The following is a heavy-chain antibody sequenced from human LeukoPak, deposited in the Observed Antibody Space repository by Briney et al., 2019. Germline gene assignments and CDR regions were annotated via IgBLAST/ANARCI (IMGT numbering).Heavy chain of an antibody. D-gene: IGHD3-10*01. CDR1: GFTFTNYW. CDR2: IKSDGSST. Sequence: GGSLRLSCAASGFTFTNYWMHWVRQVPGKGLVWVSSIKSDGSSTHYADSVKGRFTISRDNARNTLYLQMNSLRAEDTAVYYCASELRLGYWGQGILVTVSS. CDR3: ASELRLGY. V-gene: IGHV3-74*01. J-gene: IGHJ4*02.